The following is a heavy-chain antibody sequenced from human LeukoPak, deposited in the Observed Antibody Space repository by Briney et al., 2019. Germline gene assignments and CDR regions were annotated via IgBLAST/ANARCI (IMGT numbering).Heavy chain of an antibody. CDR1: GFTFSSYE. Sequence: GSLRLSCAASGFTFSSYEMNWVRQAPGKGLEWVSYISSSGSTIYYADSVKGRFTISRDNAKNSLYLQMNSLRAEDTAVYYCARANGGDYGDVFDYWGQGTLVTVSS. CDR2: ISSSGSTI. D-gene: IGHD4-17*01. J-gene: IGHJ4*02. V-gene: IGHV3-48*03. CDR3: ARANGGDYGDVFDY.